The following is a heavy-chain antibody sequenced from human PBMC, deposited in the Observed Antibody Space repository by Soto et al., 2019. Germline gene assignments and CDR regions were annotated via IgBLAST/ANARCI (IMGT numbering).Heavy chain of an antibody. Sequence: TGGSLRLSCAASGFTFSSYGLHWVRQAPGKGLEWVAVIWSDGSNKYYADSVKGRFTISRDNSQNTLYLQMNSLRAEDTAVYYCAREFWSGPFDYWGQGTLVTVSS. CDR1: GFTFSSYG. D-gene: IGHD3-3*01. V-gene: IGHV3-33*01. J-gene: IGHJ4*02. CDR2: IWSDGSNK. CDR3: AREFWSGPFDY.